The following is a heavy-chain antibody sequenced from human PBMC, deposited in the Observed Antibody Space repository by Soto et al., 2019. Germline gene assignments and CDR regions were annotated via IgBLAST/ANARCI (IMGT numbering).Heavy chain of an antibody. CDR2: IYYSGST. CDR1: GGSISSGGYY. D-gene: IGHD6-13*01. V-gene: IGHV4-31*03. Sequence: PSETLSVTCTVSGGSISSGGYYWSWIRQHPGKGLEWIGYIYYSGSTYYNPSLKSRVTISVDTSKNQFSLKLSSVTAADTAVYYCARGRYSRPDYWGQGTLVTVSS. CDR3: ARGRYSRPDY. J-gene: IGHJ4*02.